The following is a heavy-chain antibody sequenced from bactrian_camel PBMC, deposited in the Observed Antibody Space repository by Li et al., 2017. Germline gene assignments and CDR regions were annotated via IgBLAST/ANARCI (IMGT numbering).Heavy chain of an antibody. CDR2: IAADGSI. J-gene: IGHJ4*01. CDR3: AADRMACLRSSVQIEAYNY. D-gene: IGHD1*01. V-gene: IGHV3S53*01. Sequence: HVQLVESGGASVQAGDSLTLSCAASGLHDHIGYCMGWFRRPPGKNLEGVAAIAADGSINYLDSVKGRFTISKDSSKNILYLQMNGLKPEDAATYYCAADRMACLRSSVQIEAYNYWGQGTQVTVS. CDR1: GLHDHIGYC.